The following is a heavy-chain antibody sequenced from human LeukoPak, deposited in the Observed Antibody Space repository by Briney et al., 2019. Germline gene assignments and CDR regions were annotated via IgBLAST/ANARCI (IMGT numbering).Heavy chain of an antibody. D-gene: IGHD5-18*01. CDR3: ARGKAEGILNYYYFDY. J-gene: IGHJ4*02. V-gene: IGHV4-4*07. CDR1: GGSISSYY. Sequence: SETLSLTCTVSGGSISSYYWTWIRQPAGKGLEWIGRIYTSGTTTTNYNPSLKSRVTVSVDTSKNQFSLNLSSVTAADTAVYYCARGKAEGILNYYYFDYWGQETLVTVSS. CDR2: IYTSGTTTT.